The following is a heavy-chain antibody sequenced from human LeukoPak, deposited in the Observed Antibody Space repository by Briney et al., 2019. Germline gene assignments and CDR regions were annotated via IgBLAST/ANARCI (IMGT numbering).Heavy chain of an antibody. Sequence: PSETLSLTCTVSGGSISSYYWSWIRQPPGKGLEWIGYIYYSGSTNYNPSLKSRVTISVDTSKNQFSLKLSSVTAADTAVYYCARGANYDFWSGYYTSFDYWGQGTLVTVSS. V-gene: IGHV4-59*01. CDR1: GGSISSYY. CDR3: ARGANYDFWSGYYTSFDY. CDR2: IYYSGST. D-gene: IGHD3-3*01. J-gene: IGHJ4*02.